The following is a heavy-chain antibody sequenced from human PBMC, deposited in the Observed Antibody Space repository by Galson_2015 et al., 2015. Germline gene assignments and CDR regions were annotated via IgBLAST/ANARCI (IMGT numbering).Heavy chain of an antibody. V-gene: IGHV5-10-1*01. CDR3: ARQRGFDCSGGTCRFDY. CDR1: GYSFTNYW. D-gene: IGHD2-15*01. Sequence: QSGAEVKKPGESLRISCKSSGYSFTNYWISWVRQMPGKGLEWMGSTDPSDSSPSFQGHVTISADKSISTAYLQWSSLKASDTAIYYCARQRGFDCSGGTCRFDYWGQGTLVTVSS. J-gene: IGHJ4*02. CDR2: TDPSDS.